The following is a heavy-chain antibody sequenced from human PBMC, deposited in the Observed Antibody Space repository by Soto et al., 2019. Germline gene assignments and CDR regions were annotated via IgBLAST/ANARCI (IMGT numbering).Heavy chain of an antibody. V-gene: IGHV3-30-3*01. Sequence: PGGSLRLSCAASGFTFSSYAMHWVRQAPGKGLEWVAVISYDGSNKYYADSVKGRFTISRDNSKNTLYLQMNSLRAEDTAVYYCGTRLDYWGQGTLVTVSS. CDR1: GFTFSSYA. CDR2: ISYDGSNK. J-gene: IGHJ4*02. CDR3: GTRLDY.